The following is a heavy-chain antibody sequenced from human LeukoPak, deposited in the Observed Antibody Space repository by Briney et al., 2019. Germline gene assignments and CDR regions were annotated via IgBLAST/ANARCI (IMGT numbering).Heavy chain of an antibody. CDR1: GFTFSDYY. J-gene: IGHJ4*02. CDR2: ISSSGSTI. V-gene: IGHV3-11*04. D-gene: IGHD6-19*01. CDR3: ARDSRSSGWYGYFDY. Sequence: GGSLRLSCAASGFTFSDYYMSWIRQAPGKGPEWVSYISSSGSTIYYADSVKGRFTISRDNAKNSLYLQMNSLRAEDTAVYYCARDSRSSGWYGYFDYWGQGTLVTVSS.